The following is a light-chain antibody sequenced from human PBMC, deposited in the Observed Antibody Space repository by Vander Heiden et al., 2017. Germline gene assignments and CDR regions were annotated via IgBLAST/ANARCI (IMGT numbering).Light chain of an antibody. CDR3: SSYTSSSTPLV. J-gene: IGLJ1*01. Sequence: SALTQPASVSGSPGQSITISCTGTISDVGGYNYVSWYQQPPGKAPKLMIYDVSNRPAGVANRFSGSKSGNTASLTIAGLQAEDEADYYCSSYTSSSTPLVFGTGTKVTVL. CDR2: DVS. V-gene: IGLV2-14*03. CDR1: ISDVGGYNY.